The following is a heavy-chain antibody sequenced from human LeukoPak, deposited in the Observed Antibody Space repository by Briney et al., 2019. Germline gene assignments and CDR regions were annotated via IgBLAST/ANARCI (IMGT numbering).Heavy chain of an antibody. J-gene: IGHJ6*03. CDR3: ARRFGYYYCMDV. Sequence: PSETLSLTCTVSGGSISSSSYYWGWIRQPPGKGLEWIGSIYYSGSTYYNPSLKSRVTISVDTSKNQFSLKLSSVTAADTAVYYCARRFGYYYCMDVWGKGNPVTVSS. CDR2: IYYSGST. D-gene: IGHD3-10*01. CDR1: GGSISSSSYY. V-gene: IGHV4-39*01.